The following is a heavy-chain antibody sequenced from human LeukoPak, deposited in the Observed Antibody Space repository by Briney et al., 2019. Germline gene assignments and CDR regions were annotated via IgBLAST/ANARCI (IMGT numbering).Heavy chain of an antibody. CDR2: IYPGDSHT. CDR3: ARHRYYDSSGNSFRTVFDY. CDR1: GYSFTSYW. D-gene: IGHD3-22*01. V-gene: IGHV5-51*01. Sequence: ESLKISCKGSGYSFTSYWIGWVRQMPGKGLEWMWVIYPGDSHTRYSASFQGQDTISADKSIRTAYLKWSSLKASATAMYYCARHRYYDSSGNSFRTVFDYWGQGTMVTVSS. J-gene: IGHJ4*02.